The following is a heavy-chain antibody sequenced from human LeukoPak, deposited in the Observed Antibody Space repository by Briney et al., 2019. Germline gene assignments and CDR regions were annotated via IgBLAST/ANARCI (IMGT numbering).Heavy chain of an antibody. D-gene: IGHD5-18*01. Sequence: GASVKVSCKASGYTFTGYYMHWVRQAPGQGLEWMGWINPNSGGTDYAQNFQGRVTMTTDTSTRTAYMELRSLRSDDTAVYYCARDEDTAMAPGGHWGQGTLVTVSS. J-gene: IGHJ4*02. CDR2: INPNSGGT. CDR3: ARDEDTAMAPGGH. CDR1: GYTFTGYY. V-gene: IGHV1-2*02.